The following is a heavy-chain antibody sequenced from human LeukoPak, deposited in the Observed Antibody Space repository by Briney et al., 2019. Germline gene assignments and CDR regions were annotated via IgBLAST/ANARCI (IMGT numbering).Heavy chain of an antibody. CDR3: ARDRWELGAFDI. Sequence: GGSLRLSCAASGFTFTMFSMNWVRQAPGKGLEWIAFIRGRADTTYYAGSVKGRFTISSDNSKNTLYLQMNSLRAEDTAIYYCARDRWELGAFDIWGQGTMVTVSS. V-gene: IGHV3-48*01. CDR2: IRGRADTT. CDR1: GFTFTMFS. J-gene: IGHJ3*02. D-gene: IGHD3-10*01.